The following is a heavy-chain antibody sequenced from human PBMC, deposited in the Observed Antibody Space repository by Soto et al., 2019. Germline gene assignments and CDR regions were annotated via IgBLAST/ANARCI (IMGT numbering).Heavy chain of an antibody. CDR2: INTSGGNT. CDR3: TKDWQQDS. CDR1: GFTFSNYA. D-gene: IGHD6-13*01. Sequence: EVQLLESGGGLVQPGGSLRLSCAASGFTFSNYAMTWVRQAPGKGLECVSTINTSGGNTHYADSVKGRFSVSRDNSKNTLSLQMNSLRAEDTDVYYCTKDWQQDSWGQGTLVTVSS. V-gene: IGHV3-23*01. J-gene: IGHJ4*02.